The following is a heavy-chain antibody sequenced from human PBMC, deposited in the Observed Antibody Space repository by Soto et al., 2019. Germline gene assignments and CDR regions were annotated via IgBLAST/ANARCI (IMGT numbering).Heavy chain of an antibody. CDR1: GGSISSGGYY. CDR2: IYYSGST. J-gene: IGHJ6*02. V-gene: IGHV4-31*03. CDR3: ARNRIPYYDILTGYPPYYYYYGMDV. Sequence: SETLSLTCTVSGGSISSGGYYWSWIRQHPGKGLEWIGYIYYSGSTYYNPSLKRRVTISVDTSKNHFSLKLSSVTAADTAVYYCARNRIPYYDILTGYPPYYYYYGMDVWGQGTTVTVSS. D-gene: IGHD3-9*01.